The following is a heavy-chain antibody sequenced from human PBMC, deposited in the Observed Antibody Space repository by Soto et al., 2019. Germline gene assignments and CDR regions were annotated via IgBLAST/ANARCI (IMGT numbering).Heavy chain of an antibody. CDR2: INHSGST. Sequence: SETLSLSCAVYGGSFSGYYWSWIRQPPGKGLEWIGEINHSGSTNYNPSLKSRVAISVDTSKNQFSLKLSSVTAADTAVYYCARGRPDEYSGYDWWFDYWGQGTLVTVSS. V-gene: IGHV4-34*01. D-gene: IGHD5-12*01. CDR1: GGSFSGYY. CDR3: ARGRPDEYSGYDWWFDY. J-gene: IGHJ4*02.